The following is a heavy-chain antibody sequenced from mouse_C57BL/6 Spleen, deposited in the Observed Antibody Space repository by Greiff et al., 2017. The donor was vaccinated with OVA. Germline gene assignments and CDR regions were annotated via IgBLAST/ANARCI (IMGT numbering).Heavy chain of an antibody. V-gene: IGHV1-15*01. CDR1: GYTFTDYE. Sequence: VQLQQSGAELVRPGASVTLSCKASGYTFTDYEMHWVKQTPVHGLEWIGAIDPETGGTAYNQKFKGKAILTADKSSSTAYMELRSLTSEDSAVYYCTRRDYGSFAYWGQGTLVTVSA. J-gene: IGHJ3*01. D-gene: IGHD1-2*01. CDR2: IDPETGGT. CDR3: TRRDYGSFAY.